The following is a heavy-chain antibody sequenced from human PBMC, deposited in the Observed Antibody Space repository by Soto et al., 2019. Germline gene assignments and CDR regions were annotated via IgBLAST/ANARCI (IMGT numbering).Heavy chain of an antibody. Sequence: PSETLSLTCTVSGVSISSGGYYWSWIRQHPGKGLEWIGYIYYSGSTYYNPSLKSRVTISVDTSKNQFSLKLSSVTAADTAVYYCARTRFGLPGDDYWGQGTLVTVSS. J-gene: IGHJ4*02. CDR1: GVSISSGGYY. D-gene: IGHD3-3*01. CDR3: ARTRFGLPGDDY. V-gene: IGHV4-31*03. CDR2: IYYSGST.